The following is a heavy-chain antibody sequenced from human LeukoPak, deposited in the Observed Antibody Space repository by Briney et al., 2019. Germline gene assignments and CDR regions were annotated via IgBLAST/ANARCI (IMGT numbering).Heavy chain of an antibody. Sequence: ASVKVSCKASGYTFTGYYMHWVRQAPGQGLEWMGWINPNSGGTNYAQKFQGRVTMTRDTSISTAYMELSRLRSDDTAVYYCARDYYDSSGYPNDAFDIWGQGTMVTVSS. D-gene: IGHD3-22*01. J-gene: IGHJ3*02. CDR2: INPNSGGT. CDR1: GYTFTGYY. CDR3: ARDYYDSSGYPNDAFDI. V-gene: IGHV1-2*02.